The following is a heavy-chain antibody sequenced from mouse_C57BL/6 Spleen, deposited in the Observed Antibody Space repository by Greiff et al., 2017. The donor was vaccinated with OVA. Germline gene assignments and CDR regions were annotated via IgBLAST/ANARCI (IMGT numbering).Heavy chain of an antibody. CDR1: GYSITSGYY. D-gene: IGHD2-5*01. J-gene: IGHJ3*01. V-gene: IGHV3-6*01. Sequence: ESGPGLVKPSQSLSLTCSVTGYSITSGYYWNWIRQFPGNKLEWMGYISYDGSNNYNPSLKNRISITRDTSKNQFFLKLNSVTTEDTATYYCARAGFYSNSPFAYWGQGTLVTVSA. CDR3: ARAGFYSNSPFAY. CDR2: ISYDGSN.